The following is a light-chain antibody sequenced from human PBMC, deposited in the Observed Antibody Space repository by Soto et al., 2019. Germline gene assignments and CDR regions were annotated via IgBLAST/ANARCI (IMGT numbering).Light chain of an antibody. J-gene: IGKJ1*01. CDR3: QQYGSSPQT. CDR1: QSVSSNY. Sequence: EIVLTQSPGTLSLSPGERATLSCRASQSVSSNYLAWYQQKPGQAPRLLIYGASIRATGIPDRFSGSGSGTDFTLTISRLEPEDFAVYYCQQYGSSPQTFGQGTKVE. CDR2: GAS. V-gene: IGKV3-20*01.